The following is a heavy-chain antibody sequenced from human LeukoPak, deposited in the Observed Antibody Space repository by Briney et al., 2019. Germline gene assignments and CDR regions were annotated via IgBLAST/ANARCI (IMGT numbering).Heavy chain of an antibody. CDR1: GFTFSSYS. Sequence: PGGSLRLSCAASGFTFSSYSMNWVRQAPGKGLEWVSSISSSSSYIYYADSVKGRFTISRDNAKNSLYLQMNSLGAEDTAVYYCARAPAGRRIQLWLATAFDIWGQGTMVTVSS. CDR2: ISSSSSYI. D-gene: IGHD5-18*01. CDR3: ARAPAGRRIQLWLATAFDI. V-gene: IGHV3-21*01. J-gene: IGHJ3*02.